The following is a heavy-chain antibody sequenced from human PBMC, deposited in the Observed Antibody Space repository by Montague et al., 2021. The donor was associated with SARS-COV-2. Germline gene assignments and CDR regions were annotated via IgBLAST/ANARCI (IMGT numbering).Heavy chain of an antibody. V-gene: IGHV4-59*08. CDR3: ATHRQHHNH. Sequence: SETLSLTCTVSGGSISGYYWTWIRQPPGKGLEWIGYIFYNGDTNYNPSLKSRVSISVDTSKNQFSLKLIAVTAADTAVDFCATHRQHHNHWGQGAMVAVSS. D-gene: IGHD6-13*01. J-gene: IGHJ5*02. CDR1: GGSISGYY. CDR2: IFYNGDT.